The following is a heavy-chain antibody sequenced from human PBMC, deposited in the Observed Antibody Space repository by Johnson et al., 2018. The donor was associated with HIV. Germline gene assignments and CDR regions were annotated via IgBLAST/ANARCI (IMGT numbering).Heavy chain of an antibody. V-gene: IGHV3-11*04. J-gene: IGHJ3*02. Sequence: QVQLVESGGGLVKPGGSLRLSCAASGFTFSDYYMSWIRQAPGKGLEWVSYISSSGSTIYYADSVKGRFTISRDNSKNTLYLQMNSLRAEDTAVYYCAKEAAYTDAFDIWGQGTRVSVSS. D-gene: IGHD3-16*01. CDR3: AKEAAYTDAFDI. CDR1: GFTFSDYY. CDR2: ISSSGSTI.